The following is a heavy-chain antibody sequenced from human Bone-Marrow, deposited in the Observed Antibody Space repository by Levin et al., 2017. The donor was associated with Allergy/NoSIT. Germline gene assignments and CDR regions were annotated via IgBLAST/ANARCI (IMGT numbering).Heavy chain of an antibody. Sequence: GGSLRLSCAASEFTFSTYAMHWVRQAPGKGLEWVAVISSDGSNEYYADSVKGRFTISRDNSKNTLYLQMNSLRGEDTAVYYCAREKVTMVVEIIEGYFDYWGQGTLVTVSS. CDR1: EFTFSTYA. D-gene: IGHD2-15*01. CDR2: ISSDGSNE. J-gene: IGHJ4*02. CDR3: AREKVTMVVEIIEGYFDY. V-gene: IGHV3-30-3*01.